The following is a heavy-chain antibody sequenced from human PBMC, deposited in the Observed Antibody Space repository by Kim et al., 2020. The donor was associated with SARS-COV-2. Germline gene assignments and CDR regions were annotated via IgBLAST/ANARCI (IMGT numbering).Heavy chain of an antibody. J-gene: IGHJ4*02. CDR3: ARDGPSFPLGYFDY. V-gene: IGHV3-21*01. Sequence: ADSVNGRFTTPRDNAKNSLYLQMNSLRAEDRAGYYCARDGPSFPLGYFDYWGQGTLVTVSS. D-gene: IGHD3-16*02.